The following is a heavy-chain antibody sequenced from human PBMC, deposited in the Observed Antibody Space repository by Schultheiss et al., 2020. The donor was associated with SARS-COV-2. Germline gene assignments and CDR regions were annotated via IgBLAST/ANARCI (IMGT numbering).Heavy chain of an antibody. CDR3: ARTRGTYSSGSSYYFDY. J-gene: IGHJ4*02. CDR1: GGSISSYY. D-gene: IGHD6-19*01. V-gene: IGHV4-59*08. Sequence: SQTLSLTCTVSGGSISSYYWSWIRQPPGKGLEWIGYIYYSGSTNCNPSLKSRVTISVDTSKNQFSLKLSSVTAADTAVYYCARTRGTYSSGSSYYFDYWGQGTLVTVSS. CDR2: IYYSGST.